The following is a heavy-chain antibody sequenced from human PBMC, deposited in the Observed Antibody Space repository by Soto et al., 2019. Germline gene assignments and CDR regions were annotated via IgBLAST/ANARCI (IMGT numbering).Heavy chain of an antibody. D-gene: IGHD4-17*01. V-gene: IGHV3-23*01. J-gene: IGHJ3*02. Sequence: GGSLRLSCVASGFTYAIGWVRQAPGKGLEWVSSISGSGASTKYADSVRGRFTISRDNSKNMVYLQMNSLRAEDTAVYYCARGNYGGNAFDIWGQGTMVTVSS. CDR1: GFTYA. CDR2: ISGSGAST. CDR3: ARGNYGGNAFDI.